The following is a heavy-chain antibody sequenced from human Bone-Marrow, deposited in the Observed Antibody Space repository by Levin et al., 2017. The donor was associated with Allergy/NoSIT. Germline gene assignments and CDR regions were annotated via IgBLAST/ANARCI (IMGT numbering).Heavy chain of an antibody. CDR3: ARAGGNMNYAEYYYYGLDV. J-gene: IGHJ6*02. D-gene: IGHD4-17*01. V-gene: IGHV1-69*13. Sequence: SVKVSCKASGGTFNTYVFSWVRQAPGQRPEWMGGIIPIFGSTNYAQKFQGRVTITADEATSTAYMELTSLTSEDTAVYYCARAGGNMNYAEYYYYGLDVWGQGTTVIVSS. CDR1: GGTFNTYV. CDR2: IIPIFGST.